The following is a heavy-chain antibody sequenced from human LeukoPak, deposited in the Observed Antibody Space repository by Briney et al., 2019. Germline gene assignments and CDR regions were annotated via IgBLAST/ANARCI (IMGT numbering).Heavy chain of an antibody. Sequence: SGPALVKPTQTLTLTCTFSGFSLTTSGMCVSWNRQPPGKALEWLARIDWDDDKFYSTSLKTRLTISKDTSKNQVVLTMTNMDPVDTATYYCARYSSGWKSFDYWGQGTLVTVSS. D-gene: IGHD6-19*01. CDR3: ARYSSGWKSFDY. CDR2: IDWDDDK. CDR1: GFSLTTSGMC. J-gene: IGHJ4*02. V-gene: IGHV2-70*17.